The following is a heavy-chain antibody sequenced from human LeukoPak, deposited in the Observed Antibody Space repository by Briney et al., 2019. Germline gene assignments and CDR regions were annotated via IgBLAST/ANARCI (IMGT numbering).Heavy chain of an antibody. CDR3: ARGHMTAS. D-gene: IGHD2-21*02. Sequence: PGGSLRLSCAASGFDFTIYSINWVRQAPGKGLEWISYISSSSRYIYFADSVKGRFTVSRDNAQNLVSLQMNSLRAEDTAVYYCARGHMTASWGQGTLVTVSS. CDR1: GFDFTIYS. J-gene: IGHJ4*02. CDR2: ISSSSRYI. V-gene: IGHV3-21*05.